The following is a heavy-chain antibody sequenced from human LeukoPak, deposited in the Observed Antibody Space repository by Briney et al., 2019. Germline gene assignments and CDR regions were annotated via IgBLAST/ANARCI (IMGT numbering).Heavy chain of an antibody. D-gene: IGHD3-10*01. Sequence: ASVKVSCKASGYTFTGYYMHWVRQAPGQGLEWMGWINPNSGGTNYAQEFQGRVTMTRDTSISTAYMELSRLRSDDTAVYYCARENYGSGSYPWFDPWGQGTLVTVSS. J-gene: IGHJ5*02. CDR1: GYTFTGYY. CDR2: INPNSGGT. V-gene: IGHV1-2*02. CDR3: ARENYGSGSYPWFDP.